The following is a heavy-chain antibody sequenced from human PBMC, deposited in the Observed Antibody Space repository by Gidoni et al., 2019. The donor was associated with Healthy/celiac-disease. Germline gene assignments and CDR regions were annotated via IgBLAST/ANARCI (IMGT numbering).Heavy chain of an antibody. CDR3: ARDCSGGSCYSDAFDI. CDR2: ISSSSNTI. Sequence: EVQLVESGGGLVQPGGSLSLSCAASGFTFSSYSMNWVRQSPGKGLEWVSYISSSSNTIYYADSVKGRFTISRDNAKNSLYLQMNSLRAEDTAVYYCARDCSGGSCYSDAFDIWGQGTMVTVSS. V-gene: IGHV3-48*01. D-gene: IGHD2-15*01. CDR1: GFTFSSYS. J-gene: IGHJ3*02.